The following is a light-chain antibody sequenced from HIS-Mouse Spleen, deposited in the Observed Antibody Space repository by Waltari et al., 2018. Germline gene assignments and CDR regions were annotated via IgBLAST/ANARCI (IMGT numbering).Light chain of an antibody. CDR1: NIGSKS. CDR3: QVWDSSSDHVV. Sequence: SYVLTQPPSVSVAPGKTARITCGGNNIGSKSVHWYQQKPGQAPVLVVNDVSDRPSGIPGRFSGSNSGNTATLTISRVEAGDEADYYCQVWDSSSDHVVFGGGTKLTVL. J-gene: IGLJ2*01. CDR2: DVS. V-gene: IGLV3-21*03.